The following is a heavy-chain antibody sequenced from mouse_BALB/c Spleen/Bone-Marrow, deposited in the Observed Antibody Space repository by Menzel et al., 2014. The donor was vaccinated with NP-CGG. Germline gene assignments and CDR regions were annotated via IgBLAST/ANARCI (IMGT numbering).Heavy chain of an antibody. D-gene: IGHD2-3*01. J-gene: IGHJ4*01. CDR1: GFTFSDYY. V-gene: IGHV5-12*02. CDR2: ISNGGGST. CDR3: ARRGWYYAMDY. Sequence: EVKLVESEGGLVQPGGSLKLSCATSGFTFSDYYMYWVRQTPEKRLEWVAYISNGGGSTYYPDTVKGRFTISRDNAKNTLYRQMSRLKSEDTAMYYCARRGWYYAMDYWGQGTSVTVSS.